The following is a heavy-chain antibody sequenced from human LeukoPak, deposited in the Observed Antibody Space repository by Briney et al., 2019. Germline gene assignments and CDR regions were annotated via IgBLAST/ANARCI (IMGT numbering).Heavy chain of an antibody. Sequence: GGSLRLSCAASGFTFSSYAMSWVRQAPGKGLGWVSAISGSGGSTYYADSVKGRFTISRDNSKNMLYLQMNSLRAEDTAVYYCAKSGSGWYYFDYWGQGTLVTVSS. CDR3: AKSGSGWYYFDY. D-gene: IGHD6-19*01. J-gene: IGHJ4*02. CDR1: GFTFSSYA. CDR2: ISGSGGST. V-gene: IGHV3-23*01.